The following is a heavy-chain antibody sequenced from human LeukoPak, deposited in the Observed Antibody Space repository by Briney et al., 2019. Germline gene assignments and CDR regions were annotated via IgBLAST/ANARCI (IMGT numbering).Heavy chain of an antibody. Sequence: SETLSLTCTVSGGSISSYYWSWIRQPPGKGLEWIGYIYYSGSTNYNPSLKSRVTISVDTSKNQFSLKLSSVTAADTAVYYCARVYYYDSSGYSLGAFDIWGQGTMVTVSS. V-gene: IGHV4-59*01. CDR2: IYYSGST. D-gene: IGHD3-22*01. CDR1: GGSISSYY. J-gene: IGHJ3*02. CDR3: ARVYYYDSSGYSLGAFDI.